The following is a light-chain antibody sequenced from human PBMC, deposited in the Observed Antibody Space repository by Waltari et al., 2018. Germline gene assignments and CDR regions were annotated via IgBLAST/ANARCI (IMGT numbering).Light chain of an antibody. Sequence: QVVLTKSPSASASMGASVKLTCTLSSSHSSYAIAWHQQQPEKGPRYLMKVNSDGSHNKGDGIPERFSGSSSGAERYLTISGLQSEDEADYYCQTWGTGPSVFGGGTKLTVL. J-gene: IGLJ2*01. CDR1: SSHSSYA. V-gene: IGLV4-69*01. CDR2: VNSDGSH. CDR3: QTWGTGPSV.